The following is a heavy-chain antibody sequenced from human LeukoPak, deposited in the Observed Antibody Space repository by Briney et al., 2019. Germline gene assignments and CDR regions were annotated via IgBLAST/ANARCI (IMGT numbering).Heavy chain of an antibody. CDR1: GLTFIDYR. V-gene: IGHV3-21*01. Sequence: GGSLRLSCAASGLTFIDYRMSWVRQAPGKGLEWVSSISPSRSYIYYADSVKGRFTISRDNAKSSLFLQMNSLRDEDTAVYYCARGRGCSSTSCYPDYWGQGTLVTVSS. J-gene: IGHJ4*02. CDR3: ARGRGCSSTSCYPDY. CDR2: ISPSRSYI. D-gene: IGHD2-2*01.